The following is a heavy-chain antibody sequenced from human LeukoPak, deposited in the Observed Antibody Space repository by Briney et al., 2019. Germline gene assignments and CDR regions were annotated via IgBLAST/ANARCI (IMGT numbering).Heavy chain of an antibody. CDR1: GGSFRGYY. D-gene: IGHD2-8*02. CDR2: ANHNGGT. V-gene: IGHV4-34*01. J-gene: IGHJ4*02. CDR3: ARGIVLTGYASFDY. Sequence: SETLSLTCAVNGGSFRGYYWTWIRRPPGKGLEWIGEANHNGGTNYSPSLKSRITISVDTSKNQFSLKLNSVTAADTAVYFCARGIVLTGYASFDYWGQGTPVTVSS.